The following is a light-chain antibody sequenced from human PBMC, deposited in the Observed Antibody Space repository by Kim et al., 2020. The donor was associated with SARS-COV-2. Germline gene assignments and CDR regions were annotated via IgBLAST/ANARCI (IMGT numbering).Light chain of an antibody. CDR1: QYIAKY. Sequence: VGTRVTYTCRTSQYIAKYLAWYQQNPGKAPKLLIYGVSTLASGVPSRFSGSGSETEFALTISSLQPEDFATYSCQQFFIYPRTFGQGTKVDIK. CDR3: QQFFIYPRT. CDR2: GVS. V-gene: IGKV1-9*01. J-gene: IGKJ1*01.